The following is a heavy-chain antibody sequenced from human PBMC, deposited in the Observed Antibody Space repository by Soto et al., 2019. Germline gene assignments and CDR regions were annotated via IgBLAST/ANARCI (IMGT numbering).Heavy chain of an antibody. J-gene: IGHJ3*02. D-gene: IGHD6-19*01. V-gene: IGHV1-69*13. CDR3: ARVNQYSSGWYRVGAFDI. CDR2: IIPIFGTA. CDR1: GGTFSSDA. Sequence: SVKGACKASGGTFSSDAISWVRQAPGQGLEWMGGIIPIFGTANYAQKFQGRVTITADESTSTAYMELSSLRSEDTAVYYCARVNQYSSGWYRVGAFDIWGQGTMVTVSS.